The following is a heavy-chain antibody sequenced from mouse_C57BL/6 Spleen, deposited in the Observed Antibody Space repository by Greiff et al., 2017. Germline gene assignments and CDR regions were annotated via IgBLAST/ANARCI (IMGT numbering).Heavy chain of an antibody. CDR1: GFTFSDYG. V-gene: IGHV5-17*01. CDR2: ISSGSSTI. Sequence: EVKVVESGGGLVKPGGSLKLSCAASGFTFSDYGMHWVRQAPEKGLEWVAYISSGSSTIYYADTVKGRFTISRDNAKNTLFLQMTSLRSEDTDMYYCSRTYGSSYLYYYAMDYWGQGTSVTVSS. J-gene: IGHJ4*01. D-gene: IGHD1-1*01. CDR3: SRTYGSSYLYYYAMDY.